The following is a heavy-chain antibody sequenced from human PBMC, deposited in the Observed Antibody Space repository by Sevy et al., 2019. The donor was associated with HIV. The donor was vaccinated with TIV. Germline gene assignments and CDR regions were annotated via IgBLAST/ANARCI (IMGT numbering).Heavy chain of an antibody. Sequence: GGSLRLSCAASGLTFSNAWMTWVRQAPGKGLEWVGRIKSKTDGGTTDYAAPMKGRFTISRDDSKNTLYLQMNSLKTEDTAVYYCTTKSDFWSGYQYFDLWGRGTLVTVSS. J-gene: IGHJ2*01. D-gene: IGHD3-3*01. CDR2: IKSKTDGGTT. V-gene: IGHV3-15*01. CDR1: GLTFSNAW. CDR3: TTKSDFWSGYQYFDL.